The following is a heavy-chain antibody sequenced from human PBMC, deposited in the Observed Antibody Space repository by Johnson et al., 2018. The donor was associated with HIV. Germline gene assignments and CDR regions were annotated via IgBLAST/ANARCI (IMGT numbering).Heavy chain of an antibody. CDR1: GFTFSSYA. V-gene: IGHV3-23*04. CDR3: AKEGPRRSSWSDAFDI. D-gene: IGHD6-13*01. J-gene: IGHJ3*02. Sequence: VQLVESGGGLVQPGGSLRLSCAASGFTFSSYAMSWVRQAPGKGLEWVSGINWNGGSTGYADSVKGRFTISRDNSKNTLSLHMNSLRADDTAVYYCAKEGPRRSSWSDAFDIWGQGTMVTVSS. CDR2: INWNGGST.